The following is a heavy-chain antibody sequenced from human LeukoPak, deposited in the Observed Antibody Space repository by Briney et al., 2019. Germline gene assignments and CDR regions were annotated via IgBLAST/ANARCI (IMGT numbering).Heavy chain of an antibody. Sequence: GGSLRLSCAASRFTFSGYAMYWVRQPPGKGLEWVSCIYASVVNTYYADSVKGRFTISRDNSNNTLYLQMNSLRAEDTAVYDCAKGSGSGWYGWFDPWGQGTLVTVSS. D-gene: IGHD6-19*01. CDR1: RFTFSGYA. J-gene: IGHJ5*02. CDR2: IYASVVNT. V-gene: IGHV3-23*01. CDR3: AKGSGSGWYGWFDP.